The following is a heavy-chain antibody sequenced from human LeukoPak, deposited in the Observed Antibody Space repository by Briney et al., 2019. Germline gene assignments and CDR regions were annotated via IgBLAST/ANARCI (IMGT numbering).Heavy chain of an antibody. CDR1: GGTFISYA. CDR2: IIPIFGTA. D-gene: IGHD3-22*01. J-gene: IGHJ1*01. V-gene: IGHV1-69*01. Sequence: ASVKVSCKASGGTFISYAISRVRQAPGQGLEWMGGIIPIFGTANYAQMFQGRATITADESTSTAYMELSSLRSEDTAVYYCARVWRGDYYDSSGYYFPSYFQHWGQGTLVTVSS. CDR3: ARVWRGDYYDSSGYYFPSYFQH.